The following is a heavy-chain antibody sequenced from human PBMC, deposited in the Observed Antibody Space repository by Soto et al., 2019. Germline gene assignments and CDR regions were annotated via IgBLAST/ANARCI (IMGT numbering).Heavy chain of an antibody. V-gene: IGHV3-48*01. Sequence: PGGSLRLSCAASGFTLSSYNMNWVRQAPGKGLEWVAYIDSNGSPIYYADSVKGRFTISRDNAQNSLYLQMNSLRVEDTAVYYCARVSRTAERYWGPGTLVTVSS. CDR2: IDSNGSPI. J-gene: IGHJ4*02. D-gene: IGHD2-2*01. CDR1: GFTLSSYN. CDR3: ARVSRTAERY.